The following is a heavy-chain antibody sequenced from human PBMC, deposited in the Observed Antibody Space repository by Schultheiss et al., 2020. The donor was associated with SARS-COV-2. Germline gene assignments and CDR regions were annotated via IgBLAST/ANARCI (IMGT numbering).Heavy chain of an antibody. CDR3: ARVVGYGNNAGEVGYAMDD. CDR2: ISHDGSNK. J-gene: IGHJ6*02. CDR1: GVTFSSYG. V-gene: IGHV3-30*03. Sequence: GGSLRLSCAASGVTFSSYGMHWVRQAPGKGLEWVAVISHDGSNKYYADSVKGRFTISRDNSKNTLYLQMSSLRAEDTAVYYCARVVGYGNNAGEVGYAMDDWGQGTTVTVSS. D-gene: IGHD1-26*01.